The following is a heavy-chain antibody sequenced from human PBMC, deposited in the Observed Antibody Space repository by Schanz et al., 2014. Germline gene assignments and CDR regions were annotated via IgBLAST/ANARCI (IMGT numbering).Heavy chain of an antibody. CDR1: GPTFSDYF. D-gene: IGHD6-19*01. CDR3: TSGQWVVHDY. J-gene: IGHJ4*02. Sequence: PGGSLRLSCSASGPTFSDYFISWVRQAPGKGLEWISYISGSTTTVHYADSVRGRFTVSRDNANNSVYLQMNSLRVEDTAVYYCTSGQWVVHDYWGQGTLVTVSS. CDR2: ISGSTTTV. V-gene: IGHV3-11*01.